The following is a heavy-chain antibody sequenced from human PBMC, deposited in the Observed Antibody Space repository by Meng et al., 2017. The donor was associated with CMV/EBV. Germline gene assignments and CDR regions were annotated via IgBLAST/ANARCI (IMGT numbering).Heavy chain of an antibody. CDR3: AREGALAYFDY. CDR2: IIPIFGTA. Sequence: QGELCQYGAEVKKPGSSVKVTCKASGGTFSSYAISWVRQAPGQGLEWMRGIIPIFGTANYAQKFQGRVTITADESTSTAYMELSSLRSEDTAVYYCAREGALAYFDYWGQGTLVTVSS. D-gene: IGHD5-12*01. V-gene: IGHV1-69*01. CDR1: GGTFSSYA. J-gene: IGHJ4*02.